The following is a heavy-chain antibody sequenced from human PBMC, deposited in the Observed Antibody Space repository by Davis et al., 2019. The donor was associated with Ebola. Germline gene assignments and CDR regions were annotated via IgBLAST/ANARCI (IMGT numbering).Heavy chain of an antibody. CDR2: MNPNSGNT. J-gene: IGHJ6*03. V-gene: IGHV1-8*03. D-gene: IGHD1-26*01. Sequence: ASVKVSCKASGYTFTSYDINWVRQATGQGLEWMGWMNPNSGNTGYAQKFQGRVTITADKSTSTAYMELSSLRSEDTAVYYCAKNSGSYYEDGGVDYYYYMDVWGKGTTVTVSS. CDR3: AKNSGSYYEDGGVDYYYYMDV. CDR1: GYTFTSYD.